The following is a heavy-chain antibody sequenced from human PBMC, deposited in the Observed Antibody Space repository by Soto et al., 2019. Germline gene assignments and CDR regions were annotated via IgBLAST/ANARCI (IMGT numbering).Heavy chain of an antibody. V-gene: IGHV3-30-3*01. CDR2: ISYDGSNK. Sequence: PGGSLRLSCAASGFTFSSYAMHWVRQAPGKGLEWVAVISYDGSNKYYADSVKGRFTISRDNSENTLYLQMNSLRAEDTAVYYCARDGFDYWGQGTLVTVSS. J-gene: IGHJ4*02. CDR1: GFTFSSYA. CDR3: ARDGFDY.